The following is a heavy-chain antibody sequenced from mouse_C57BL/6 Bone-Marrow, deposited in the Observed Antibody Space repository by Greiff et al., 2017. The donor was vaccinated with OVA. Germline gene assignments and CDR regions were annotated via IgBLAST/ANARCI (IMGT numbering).Heavy chain of an antibody. V-gene: IGHV5-6*01. CDR1: GFTFSSYG. CDR3: ARHSGLWYP. J-gene: IGHJ4*01. Sequence: EVMLVESGGDLVKPGGSLKLSCAASGFTFSSYGMSWVRQTPDKRLEWVATISSGGSYTYYPDSVKGRFTISRDNAKNTLYLQMSSLKSEDTAMYYCARHSGLWYPWGQGTSVTVSS. D-gene: IGHD2-1*01. CDR2: ISSGGSYT.